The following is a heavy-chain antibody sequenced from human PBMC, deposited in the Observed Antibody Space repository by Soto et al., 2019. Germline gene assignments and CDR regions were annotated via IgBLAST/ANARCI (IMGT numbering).Heavy chain of an antibody. Sequence: LSLTCTVSGGSISTYYWNWIRQPPGKGLEWIGYLYYGGSTNYNPSLESRVTISLDTSKNQISLKLSSVTAADTAVYYCARGRDDYNGWYVDLWGRGSLVTVSS. V-gene: IGHV4-59*01. CDR3: ARGRDDYNGWYVDL. CDR1: GGSISTYY. J-gene: IGHJ2*01. CDR2: LYYGGST. D-gene: IGHD4-4*01.